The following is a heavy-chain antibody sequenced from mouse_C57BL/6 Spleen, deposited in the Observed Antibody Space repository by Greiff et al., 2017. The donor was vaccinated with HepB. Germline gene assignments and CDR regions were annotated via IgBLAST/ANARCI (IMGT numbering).Heavy chain of an antibody. CDR1: GFTFSSYA. D-gene: IGHD2-1*01. V-gene: IGHV5-4*03. J-gene: IGHJ1*03. Sequence: EVKLVESGGGLVKPGGSLKLSCAASGFTFSSYAMSWVRQTPEKRLEWVATISDGGSYTYYPDNVKGRFPISRDNAKNNLYLQMSHLKSEDTAMYYCARNYGNIYWYFDVWGTGTTVTVSS. CDR2: ISDGGSYT. CDR3: ARNYGNIYWYFDV.